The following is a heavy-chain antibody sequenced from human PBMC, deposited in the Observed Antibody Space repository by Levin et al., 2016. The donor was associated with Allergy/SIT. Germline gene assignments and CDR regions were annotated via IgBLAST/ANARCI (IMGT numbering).Heavy chain of an antibody. J-gene: IGHJ6*02. CDR3: AKDLNYYGSGSYYYYYYGMDV. CDR1: GFTFSSYA. V-gene: IGHV3-23*01. Sequence: GGSLRLSCAASGFTFSSYAMSWVRQAPGKGLEWVSAISGSGGSTYYADSVKGRFTISRDNSKNTLYLQMNSLRAEDTAVYYCAKDLNYYGSGSYYYYYYGMDVWGQGTTVTVSS. CDR2: ISGSGGST. D-gene: IGHD3-10*01.